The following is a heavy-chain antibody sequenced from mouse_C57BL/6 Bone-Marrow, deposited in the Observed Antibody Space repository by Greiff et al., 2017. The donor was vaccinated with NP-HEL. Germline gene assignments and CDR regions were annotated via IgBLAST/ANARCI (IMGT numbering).Heavy chain of an antibody. Sequence: VQLKESGTVLARPGASVKMSCKTSGYTFTSYWMHWVKQRPGQGLAWIGAIYPGNSDTSYNQKFTGKAKLTAVTSASTAYMELSSLTNEDSAVYYCTDGNYVGFAYWGQGTLVTVSA. V-gene: IGHV1-5*01. D-gene: IGHD2-1*01. CDR2: IYPGNSDT. CDR3: TDGNYVGFAY. CDR1: GYTFTSYW. J-gene: IGHJ3*01.